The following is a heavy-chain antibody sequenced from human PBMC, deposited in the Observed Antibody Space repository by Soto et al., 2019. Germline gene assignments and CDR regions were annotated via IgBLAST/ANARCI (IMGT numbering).Heavy chain of an antibody. CDR1: GGSISSSSYY. CDR3: ARGKRRVPERGSKSHYYYYYGMDV. D-gene: IGHD1-1*01. V-gene: IGHV4-39*01. CDR2: IYYSGST. J-gene: IGHJ6*02. Sequence: QLQLQESGPGLVKPSETLSLTCTVSGGSISSSSYYWGWIRQPPGKGLEWIGSIYYSGSTYYNPSLKSRVTISVDTSKNQFSLKLSSVTAADTAVYYCARGKRRVPERGSKSHYYYYYGMDVWGQGTTVTVSS.